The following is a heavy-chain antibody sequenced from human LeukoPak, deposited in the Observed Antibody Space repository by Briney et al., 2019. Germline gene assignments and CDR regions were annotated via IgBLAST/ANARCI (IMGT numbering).Heavy chain of an antibody. J-gene: IGHJ4*02. V-gene: IGHV3-66*02. CDR2: IYSGGST. CDR3: AREGYSSGSRTGIDY. D-gene: IGHD5-18*01. Sequence: GGSLRLSCAASGFTVGSNFMNWVHQAPGRGLEWVSVIYSGGSTSYADSVKGRFTISRDNSKNTLFLQMNSLRIDDTAVYYCAREGYSSGSRTGIDYWGQGTLVTVSS. CDR1: GFTVGSNF.